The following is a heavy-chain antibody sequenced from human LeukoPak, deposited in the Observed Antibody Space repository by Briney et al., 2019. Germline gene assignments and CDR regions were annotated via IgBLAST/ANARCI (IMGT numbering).Heavy chain of an antibody. J-gene: IGHJ4*02. D-gene: IGHD3-22*01. Sequence: SETLSLTCAVYGGSFSGYYWSWLRQPPGKGLEWIGEINHSGSTSYNPSLTSRVTISVDTSKNQFSLKLSSVTAADTAVYYCARGRGGLRYYDSSGYLPLIYWGQGTLVTVSS. V-gene: IGHV4-34*01. CDR3: ARGRGGLRYYDSSGYLPLIY. CDR1: GGSFSGYY. CDR2: INHSGST.